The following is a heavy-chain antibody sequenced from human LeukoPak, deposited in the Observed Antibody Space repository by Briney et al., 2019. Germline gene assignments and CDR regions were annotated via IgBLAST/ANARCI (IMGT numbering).Heavy chain of an antibody. V-gene: IGHV1-18*04. D-gene: IGHD3-16*01. CDR2: ISTFNGYT. J-gene: IGHJ4*02. CDR1: VYIFTINS. Sequence: ASVRVSCKPSVYIFTINSITWVRQASGQQLEWMGWISTFNGYTKYAQHLQGRITMTRDTSTRTVYLEMRNVRSDDTAVYFCARGEFYYDLWGQGTLVTVSS. CDR3: ARGEFYYDL.